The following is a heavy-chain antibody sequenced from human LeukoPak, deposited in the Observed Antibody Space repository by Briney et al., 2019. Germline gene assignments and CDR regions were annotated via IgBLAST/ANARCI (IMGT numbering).Heavy chain of an antibody. CDR1: GYTFTGYY. V-gene: IGHV1-8*02. D-gene: IGHD6-13*01. Sequence: ASVKVSCKASGYTFTGYYIHWVRQAPGQGLEWMGWMNPNSGNTGYAQKFQGRVTMTRNTSISTAYMELSSLRSEDTAVYYCARVPYSSSWYSDYWGQGTLVTVSS. CDR3: ARVPYSSSWYSDY. J-gene: IGHJ4*02. CDR2: MNPNSGNT.